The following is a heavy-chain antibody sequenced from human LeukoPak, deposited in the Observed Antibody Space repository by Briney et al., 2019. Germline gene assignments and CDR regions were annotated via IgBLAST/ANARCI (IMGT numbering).Heavy chain of an antibody. CDR3: AVKRGYCSSTSCLTNWFDP. Sequence: EPSETLSLTCTVSGGSISSGGYYWSWIRQPPGKGLEWFGYIYHSGSTYYNPSLKSRVTISVDRSKNQFSLKLSSVTAADTAVYYCAVKRGYCSSTSCLTNWFDPWGQGTLVTVSS. CDR2: IYHSGST. D-gene: IGHD2-2*01. CDR1: GGSISSGGYY. J-gene: IGHJ5*02. V-gene: IGHV4-30-2*01.